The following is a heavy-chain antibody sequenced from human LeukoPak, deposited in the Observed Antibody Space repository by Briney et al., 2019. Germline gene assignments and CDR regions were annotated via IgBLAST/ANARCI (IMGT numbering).Heavy chain of an antibody. CDR2: TNQDGSEK. CDR3: ARELAGHYYGSGSSFDY. V-gene: IGHV3-7*01. J-gene: IGHJ4*02. D-gene: IGHD3-10*01. Sequence: GGSLRLSCAPSGFTFSSYWMSWVRQAPGKGLEWVAHTNQDGSEKYYVDSVKGRFTISRDNAKKSLYLQMNSLRAEDTAVYYCARELAGHYYGSGSSFDYWGQGTLVTVSS. CDR1: GFTFSSYW.